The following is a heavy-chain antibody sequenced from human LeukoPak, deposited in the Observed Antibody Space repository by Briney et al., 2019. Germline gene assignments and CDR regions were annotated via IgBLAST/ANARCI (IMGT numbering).Heavy chain of an antibody. Sequence: GGSLRLSCAASGFTFSSYAMYWVRQAPGEGLEWVALIWYDGTNKDYADSVKGRFTISRDNSKNTLHLQMNSLRAEDTAVYHCARDRETHNGAFDIWGQGTMVTVSS. J-gene: IGHJ3*02. CDR3: ARDRETHNGAFDI. CDR2: IWYDGTNK. V-gene: IGHV3-33*07. CDR1: GFTFSSYA. D-gene: IGHD2-8*01.